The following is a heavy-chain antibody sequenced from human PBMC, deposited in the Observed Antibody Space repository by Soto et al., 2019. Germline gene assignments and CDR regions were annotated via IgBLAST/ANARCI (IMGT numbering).Heavy chain of an antibody. CDR2: ISGSGGST. V-gene: IGHV3-23*01. CDR1: GFTFSSYA. J-gene: IGHJ4*02. D-gene: IGHD2-15*01. Sequence: GGSLRLSCAASGFTFSSYAMSWFRQAPGKGPEWVSAISGSGGSTYYADSVKGRFTISRDNFKNTLYLQMNSLRDEDTAVYYCARVPSSSGRAHFDYWGQGTLVTVSS. CDR3: ARVPSSSGRAHFDY.